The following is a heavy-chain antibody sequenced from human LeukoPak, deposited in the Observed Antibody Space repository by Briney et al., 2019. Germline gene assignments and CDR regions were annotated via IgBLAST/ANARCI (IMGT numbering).Heavy chain of an antibody. V-gene: IGHV4-31*03. J-gene: IGHJ4*02. CDR2: IYYSGST. Sequence: PSETLSLTCTVSGGSISSGGYYWSWIRQHPGKGLEWIGYIYYSGSTYYNPSLKSRVTISVDTSKNQFSLKLSSVTAADTAVYYCARNANEGLPYYFDYWGQGTLVTVSP. D-gene: IGHD4-11*01. CDR1: GGSISSGGYY. CDR3: ARNANEGLPYYFDY.